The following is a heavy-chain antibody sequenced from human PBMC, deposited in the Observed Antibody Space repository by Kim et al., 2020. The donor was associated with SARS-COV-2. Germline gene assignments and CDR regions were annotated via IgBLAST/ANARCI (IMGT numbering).Heavy chain of an antibody. V-gene: IGHV3-48*03. D-gene: IGHD1-26*01. Sequence: GGSLRLACAASGFSFSNYEMNWVRQAPGKGLEWVSYIDTTGIHIYYADSAKGRFTISRDNTKNSLFLQLSSLKVEDTALYYCARDRWVATRYPGPSDIWGQGTMVTVSS. CDR2: IDTTGIHI. CDR3: ARDRWVATRYPGPSDI. J-gene: IGHJ3*02. CDR1: GFSFSNYE.